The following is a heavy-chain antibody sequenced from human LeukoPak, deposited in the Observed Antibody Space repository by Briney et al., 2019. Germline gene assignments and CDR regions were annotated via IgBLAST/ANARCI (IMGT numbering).Heavy chain of an antibody. CDR2: INHSGST. D-gene: IGHD3-10*01. J-gene: IGHJ4*02. CDR3: ARGPLLRFFDY. V-gene: IGHV4-39*07. Sequence: PSETLSLTCTVSGGSVSSGSYYWSWIRQPPGKGLEWIGEINHSGSTNYNPSLKSRVTISVDTSKNQFSLKLSSVTAAGTAVYYCARGPLLRFFDYWGQGTLVAVSS. CDR1: GGSVSSGSYY.